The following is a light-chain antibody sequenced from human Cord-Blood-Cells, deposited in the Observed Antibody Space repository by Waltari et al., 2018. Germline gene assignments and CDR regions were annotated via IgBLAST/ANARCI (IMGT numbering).Light chain of an antibody. Sequence: QSALTQPASVSGSPGQSITISCTGTSSDVGGYNYVSWYQQHPGKAPKLMIYEVSNRPSGVSNRVSGSKSGNTASLTISGLQAEDEADYYGSSYTSSSTPYVFGTGTKVTVL. CDR1: SSDVGGYNY. V-gene: IGLV2-14*01. CDR3: SSYTSSSTPYV. CDR2: EVS. J-gene: IGLJ1*01.